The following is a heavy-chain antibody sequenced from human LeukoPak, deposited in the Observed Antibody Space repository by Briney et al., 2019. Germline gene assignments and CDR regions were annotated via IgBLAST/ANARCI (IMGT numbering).Heavy chain of an antibody. D-gene: IGHD5-24*01. CDR2: ISGTGVKT. CDR1: GFTFSSYA. Sequence: GGSLRLPCAASGFTFSSYAMSWVRQAPGKGLEWVSVISGTGVKTYYADSVKGRFTISRDNSKNTVYLQMHSLRAEDTAVYYCAKDGDGYNYASFLWGQGTLVTVSS. V-gene: IGHV3-23*01. CDR3: AKDGDGYNYASFL. J-gene: IGHJ4*02.